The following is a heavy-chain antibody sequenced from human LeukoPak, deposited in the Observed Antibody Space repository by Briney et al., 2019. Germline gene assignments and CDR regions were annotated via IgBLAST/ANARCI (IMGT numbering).Heavy chain of an antibody. D-gene: IGHD2-2*01. Sequence: PGGSLRLSCVASGFPFSSYWMTWVRQAPGKGLERVANIKQDGSKKSYVDSVKGRFTISRDNAKNSLYLQMNSLRAEDTAVYYCARGNADYWGQGTLVTVSS. CDR2: IKQDGSKK. J-gene: IGHJ4*02. CDR1: GFPFSSYW. V-gene: IGHV3-7*01. CDR3: ARGNADY.